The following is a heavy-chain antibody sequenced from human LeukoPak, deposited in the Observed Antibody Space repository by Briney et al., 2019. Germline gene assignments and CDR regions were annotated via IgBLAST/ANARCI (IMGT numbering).Heavy chain of an antibody. CDR1: GFTFSTFG. CDR3: ARYVPVKTGPTRASFDY. Sequence: GGSLRLSCAASGFAASGFTFSTFGMHWVRQAPGEGLEWVAFVRYDGTNKYYADSVKGRFTISRDNAKNSLYLQMNSLRAEDTAVYYCARYVPVKTGPTRASFDYWGQGILVTVPS. D-gene: IGHD1-7*01. CDR2: VRYDGTNK. V-gene: IGHV3-30*02. J-gene: IGHJ4*02.